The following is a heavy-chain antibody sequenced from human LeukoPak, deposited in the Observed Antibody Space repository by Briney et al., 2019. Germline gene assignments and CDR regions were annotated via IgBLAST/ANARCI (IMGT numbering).Heavy chain of an antibody. CDR3: AKVRVATIMGYYFDY. V-gene: IGHV3-23*01. J-gene: IGHJ4*02. D-gene: IGHD5-12*01. CDR1: GFXFNSNA. Sequence: PGGSLRLSCAASGFXFNSNAMSWVRQAPGKGLEWVSTVSGNGGTTYYADSVKGRFTISRDNSKNTLYLQMNSLRAEDTAVYYCAKVRVATIMGYYFDYWGQGTLVTVSS. CDR2: VSGNGGTT.